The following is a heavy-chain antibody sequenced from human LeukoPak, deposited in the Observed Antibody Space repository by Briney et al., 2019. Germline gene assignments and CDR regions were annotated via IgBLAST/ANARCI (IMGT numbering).Heavy chain of an antibody. V-gene: IGHV3-69-1*01. CDR1: GFTFSNAR. CDR3: AIPGSYCGGDCYPYYFDY. J-gene: IGHJ4*02. Sequence: GGSLRLSCAASGFTFSNARMSWVRQAPGKGLEWVSSITSSANIYYADSVKGRFTISRDNARNSLYLQMNSLRAEDTAVYYCAIPGSYCGGDCYPYYFDYWGQGTLVTVSS. D-gene: IGHD2-21*01. CDR2: ITSSANI.